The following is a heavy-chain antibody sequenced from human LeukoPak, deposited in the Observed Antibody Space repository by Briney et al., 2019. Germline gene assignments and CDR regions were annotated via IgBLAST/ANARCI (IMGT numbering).Heavy chain of an antibody. CDR3: ARDRRGDYGDRKGWFDP. Sequence: ASVKVSCKASGYTFTSYYMHWVRQAPGQGLEWVGIINPSGGSTSYAQKFQGRVTMTRDTSTSTVYMELSSLRSEDTAVYYCARDRRGDYGDRKGWFDPWGQGTLVTVSS. J-gene: IGHJ5*02. CDR1: GYTFTSYY. CDR2: INPSGGST. V-gene: IGHV1-46*01. D-gene: IGHD4-17*01.